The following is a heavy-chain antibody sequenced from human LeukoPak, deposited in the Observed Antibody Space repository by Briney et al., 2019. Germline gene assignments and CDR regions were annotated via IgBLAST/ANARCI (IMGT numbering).Heavy chain of an antibody. V-gene: IGHV1-46*01. J-gene: IGHJ4*02. CDR1: GYTFTSYY. CDR3: ATEMATLTPRIACFDY. D-gene: IGHD5-24*01. Sequence: ASVKVSCKASGYTFTSYYMHWVRQAPRQGLEWMGIINPSGGSTSYAQKFQGRVTMTRDTSTSTVYMELSSLRSEDTAVYYCATEMATLTPRIACFDYWGQGTLVTVSS. CDR2: INPSGGST.